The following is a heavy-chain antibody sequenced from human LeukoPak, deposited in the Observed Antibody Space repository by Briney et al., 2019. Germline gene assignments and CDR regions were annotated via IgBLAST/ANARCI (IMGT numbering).Heavy chain of an antibody. V-gene: IGHV4-59*01. J-gene: IGHJ3*02. CDR3: AREPGSGAFDI. CDR2: IYYGGST. Sequence: SETLSLTCTVSGGSISSYYWSWIRQPPGKGLEWIGYIYYGGSTNYNPSLKSRVTISVDTSKNQFSLKLSSVTAADTAVYYCAREPGSGAFDIWGQGTMVTVSS. CDR1: GGSISSYY.